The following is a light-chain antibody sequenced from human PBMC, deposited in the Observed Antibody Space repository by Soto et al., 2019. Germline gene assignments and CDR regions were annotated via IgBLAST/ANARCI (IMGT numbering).Light chain of an antibody. Sequence: QTVVTQEPSLTVSPGGTVTLTCGSSTGAVTSGHYPYWFQQKPGQAPRTLIYDTSNKHSWTPARFSGSLLGGKAALTLSGAQPEDEAEYHCLLSYSGARHVVFGGGTKVNVL. CDR1: TGAVTSGHY. CDR3: LLSYSGARHVV. V-gene: IGLV7-46*01. CDR2: DTS. J-gene: IGLJ2*01.